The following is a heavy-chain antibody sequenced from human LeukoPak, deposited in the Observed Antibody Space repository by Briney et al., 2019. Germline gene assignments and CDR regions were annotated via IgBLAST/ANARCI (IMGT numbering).Heavy chain of an antibody. CDR2: IGNDGRT. V-gene: IGHV3-53*01. CDR1: GFAVSSNY. CDR3: AKVFTGGWFTGSNFDY. D-gene: IGHD6-19*01. J-gene: IGHJ4*02. Sequence: GGSLRLSCAASGFAVSSNYMSWVRQAPGKGLECVSVIGNDGRTYYVNSVKGRFTISRDNSKNTLYLQMNSLRAEDTAVYYCAKVFTGGWFTGSNFDYWGQGTLVTVSS.